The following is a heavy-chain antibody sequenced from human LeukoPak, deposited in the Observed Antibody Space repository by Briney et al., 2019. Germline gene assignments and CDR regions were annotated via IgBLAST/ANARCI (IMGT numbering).Heavy chain of an antibody. J-gene: IGHJ4*02. V-gene: IGHV1-69*04. CDR1: GGTFSSYA. CDR3: ARVRKYAYNYGYAHSFDS. CDR2: IIPILGIA. D-gene: IGHD3-16*01. Sequence: SVKVSCKASGGTFSSYAISWVRQAPGQGLEWMGRIIPILGIANYAQKFQGRVTITADKSTSTAYMELSSLRSEDTAVYYCARVRKYAYNYGYAHSFDSWGQGTLVTVSS.